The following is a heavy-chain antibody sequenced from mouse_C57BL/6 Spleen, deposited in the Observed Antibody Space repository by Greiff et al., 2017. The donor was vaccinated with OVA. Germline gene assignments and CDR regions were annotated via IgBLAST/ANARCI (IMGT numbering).Heavy chain of an antibody. Sequence: VQLQQPGAELVKPGASVKLSCKASGYTFTSYWMQWVKQRPGQGLEWIGEIDPSDSYTNYNQKFKGKATLTVDTSSSTAYMQLSSLTSEDSAVYYGARNYYGSSNYFDYWGQGTTLTVSS. CDR2: IDPSDSYT. J-gene: IGHJ2*01. D-gene: IGHD1-1*01. V-gene: IGHV1-50*01. CDR1: GYTFTSYW. CDR3: ARNYYGSSNYFDY.